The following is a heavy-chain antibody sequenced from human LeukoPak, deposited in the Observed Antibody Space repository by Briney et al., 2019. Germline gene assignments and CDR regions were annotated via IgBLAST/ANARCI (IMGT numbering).Heavy chain of an antibody. J-gene: IGHJ5*02. V-gene: IGHV1-69*04. CDR3: ARNQYYYDSSGYYR. CDR2: IIPILGIA. Sequence: SVTVSCAASGGTFSSYAISWVRQAPGQGLEWMGRIIPILGIANYAQKFQGRVTITPHKSTRTAYMELSSLRSEDTAVYYCARNQYYYDSSGYYRWGQGTLVTVSS. D-gene: IGHD3-22*01. CDR1: GGTFSSYA.